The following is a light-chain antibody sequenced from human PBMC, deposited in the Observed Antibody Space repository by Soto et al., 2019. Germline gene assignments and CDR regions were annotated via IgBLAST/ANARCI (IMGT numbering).Light chain of an antibody. CDR1: QSVYSM. Sequence: EIGMTQSPDTLSVSPGERASLSCRASQSVYSMLAWYQQKPGQAPRLLIYDASTRATGIPDRFSGSGSGTDFTLTISSLQSEDFAVYYCQQDDKWPWTFGQGTKVDIK. CDR2: DAS. CDR3: QQDDKWPWT. J-gene: IGKJ1*01. V-gene: IGKV3D-15*01.